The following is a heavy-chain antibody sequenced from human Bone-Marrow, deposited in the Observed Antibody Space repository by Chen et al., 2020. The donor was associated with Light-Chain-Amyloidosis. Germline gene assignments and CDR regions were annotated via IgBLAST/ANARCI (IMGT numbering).Heavy chain of an antibody. Sequence: QVQLQQWGAGLLKPSETLSLTCAVYSGSVSGYYWSWIRQPPGKGLEWIGEINHSGSTNYNPSLKSRVTISVDKSKNQFSLKLSSVTAADTAVYYCARGRYCSGGSCYQLRYYYYGMDVWGQGTTVTVSS. CDR3: ARGRYCSGGSCYQLRYYYYGMDV. CDR1: SGSVSGYY. J-gene: IGHJ6*02. CDR2: INHSGST. D-gene: IGHD2-15*01. V-gene: IGHV4-34*01.